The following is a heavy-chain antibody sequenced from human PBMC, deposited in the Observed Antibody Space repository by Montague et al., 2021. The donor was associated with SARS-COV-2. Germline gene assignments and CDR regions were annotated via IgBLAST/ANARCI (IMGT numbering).Heavy chain of an antibody. J-gene: IGHJ3*01. D-gene: IGHD4-17*01. Sequence: SETLSLTCTVSGDSISYRSYSWVWIRQPPGQGLEWIGTVSYSRSTYYNASLKSRVTIYVDTYKNQFSLKLTSVTAADSAIYYCARQYGYYSDNAFTFWGQGTMVIVSS. CDR2: VSYSRST. V-gene: IGHV4-39*01. CDR3: ARQYGYYSDNAFTF. CDR1: GDSISYRSYS.